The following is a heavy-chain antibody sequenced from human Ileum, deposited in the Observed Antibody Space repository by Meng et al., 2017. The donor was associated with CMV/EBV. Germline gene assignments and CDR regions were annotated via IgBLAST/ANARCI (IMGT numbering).Heavy chain of an antibody. CDR2: INPDGGTT. CDR1: GYTFTSYY. D-gene: IGHD1-14*01. Sequence: ASVKVSCKASGYTFTSYYMNWVRQAPGQRLECMGIINPDGGTTSIAQKFQGRVTLTRDTSTSTVYMELSSLTTEDTAVYYCARDGSITGGEDWFDPWGQGTLVTVSS. CDR3: ARDGSITGGEDWFDP. V-gene: IGHV1-46*01. J-gene: IGHJ5*02.